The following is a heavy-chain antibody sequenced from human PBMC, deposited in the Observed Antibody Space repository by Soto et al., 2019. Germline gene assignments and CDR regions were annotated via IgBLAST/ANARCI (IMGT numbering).Heavy chain of an antibody. CDR3: VRFASSGWYTGGY. Sequence: QVQLVQSGGEVKKPGASVKVSCKASGYIFTNYDIGWVRQAPGQGFEWMGGISPYSGNTKYTQKVQGRVTMTTDTSTSTAYMELRSLRSDDTAVYYCVRFASSGWYTGGYWGQGTLVTVSS. CDR2: ISPYSGNT. CDR1: GYIFTNYD. V-gene: IGHV1-18*01. D-gene: IGHD6-19*01. J-gene: IGHJ4*02.